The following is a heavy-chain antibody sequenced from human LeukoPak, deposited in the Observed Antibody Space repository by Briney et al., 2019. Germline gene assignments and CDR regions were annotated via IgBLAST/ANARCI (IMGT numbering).Heavy chain of an antibody. Sequence: SSETLSLTCTVSGGSISSSSYYWGWIRQPPGKGLEWIGSIYYSGSTYYNPSLKSRVTISVDTSKNQFSPKLSSVTAADTAVYYCARLGSGRTHYYYYMDVWGKGTTVTVSS. D-gene: IGHD3-10*01. V-gene: IGHV4-39*01. CDR3: ARLGSGRTHYYYYMDV. CDR1: GGSISSSSYY. J-gene: IGHJ6*03. CDR2: IYYSGST.